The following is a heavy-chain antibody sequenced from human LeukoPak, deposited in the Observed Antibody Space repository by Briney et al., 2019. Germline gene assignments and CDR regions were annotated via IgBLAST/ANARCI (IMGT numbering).Heavy chain of an antibody. V-gene: IGHV3-23*01. Sequence: GGSLRLSCAASGFTFSNYAMSWVRQAPGRGLEWVSIISGRGDNTKYADSVKDRFTISRDNSKNTLSLQMNSLRAEDTAVYYCAKADCGGADCHVRDFWGQGTLVTVSS. CDR2: ISGRGDNT. D-gene: IGHD2-21*01. CDR3: AKADCGGADCHVRDF. CDR1: GFTFSNYA. J-gene: IGHJ4*02.